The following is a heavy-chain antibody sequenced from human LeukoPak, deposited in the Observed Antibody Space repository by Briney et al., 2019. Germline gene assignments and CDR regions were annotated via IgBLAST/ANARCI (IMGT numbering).Heavy chain of an antibody. V-gene: IGHV3-21*01. CDR3: ARASGYYDFWSGYLYYYYYYMDV. CDR1: GFTFTSYS. Sequence: GGSLRLSCAASGFTFTSYSSTWVRQAPGKGLEWVSSISSDSTYIYYADSVKGRFTISRDNAKNSLYLQMNSLRAEDTAVYYCARASGYYDFWSGYLYYYYYYMDVWGKGTTVTVSS. CDR2: ISSDSTYI. J-gene: IGHJ6*03. D-gene: IGHD3-3*01.